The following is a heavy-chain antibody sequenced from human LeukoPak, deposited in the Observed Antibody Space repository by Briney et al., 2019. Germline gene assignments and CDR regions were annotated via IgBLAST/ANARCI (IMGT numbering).Heavy chain of an antibody. V-gene: IGHV3-20*04. D-gene: IGHD3-22*01. CDR1: GFTFDDYG. CDR3: ARDRNYDSSGYYRPHDAFDI. CDR2: IWNGGST. J-gene: IGHJ3*02. Sequence: GGSLRLSCAASGFTFDDYGMSWVRQAPGKGLEWVSGIWNGGSTGYADSVKGRFTISRDNAKNSLYLQMNSLRAEDTALYYCARDRNYDSSGYYRPHDAFDIWGQGTMATVSS.